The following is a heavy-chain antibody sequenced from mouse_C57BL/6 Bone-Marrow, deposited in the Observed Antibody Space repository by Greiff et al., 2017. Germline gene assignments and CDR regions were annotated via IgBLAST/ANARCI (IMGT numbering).Heavy chain of an antibody. CDR3: ARSSWFAY. J-gene: IGHJ3*01. CDR2: IYPGSGST. CDR1: GYTFTSYW. V-gene: IGHV1-55*01. Sequence: QVQLQQPGAELVKPGASVKMSCKASGYTFTSYWITWVKQRPGQGLEWIGDIYPGSGSTNYNQKFKGKSTLTVDKSSSTAYMQLSSLTSEDSAVYSCARSSWFAYWGQGTLVTVSA.